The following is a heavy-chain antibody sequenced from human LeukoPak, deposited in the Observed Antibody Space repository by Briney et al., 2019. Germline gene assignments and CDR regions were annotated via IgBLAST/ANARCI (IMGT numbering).Heavy chain of an antibody. CDR2: IYYRGST. J-gene: IGHJ4*02. CDR3: AGASYDSSGVH. D-gene: IGHD3-22*01. CDR1: GGSISSYY. Sequence: SETLSLTCTVSGGSISSYYWSWIRQPPGKGLEWIGYIYYRGSTNYNPSLKSRVTISVDTSKNQFSLKQSSVTAADTAVYYCAGASYDSSGVHWGQGTLVTVSS. V-gene: IGHV4-59*01.